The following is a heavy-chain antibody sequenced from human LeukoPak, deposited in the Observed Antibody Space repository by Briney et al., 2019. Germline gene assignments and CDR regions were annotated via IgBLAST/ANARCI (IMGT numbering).Heavy chain of an antibody. CDR2: MKQDGSAK. J-gene: IGHJ4*01. D-gene: IGHD7-27*01. Sequence: QPGGSPRLSCVASGFTFSSYWMGWVRQAPGRGLEWVANMKQDGSAKHYADSVKGRFSISRDNAKNSVYLQMDSLRAEDTAVYYCARDNGGALDYWGHGTLVTVSS. CDR1: GFTFSSYW. CDR3: ARDNGGALDY. V-gene: IGHV3-7*01.